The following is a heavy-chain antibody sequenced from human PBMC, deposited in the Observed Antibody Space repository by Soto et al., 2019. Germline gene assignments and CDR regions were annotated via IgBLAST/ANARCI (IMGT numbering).Heavy chain of an antibody. D-gene: IGHD1-1*01. J-gene: IGHJ4*02. CDR2: ISAHNGNT. CDR3: ARGRYGDY. V-gene: IGHV1-18*01. Sequence: QVHLVQSGAEVKKPGASVKVSRKGSGYAFTTYGITWVRQAPGQGLEWMGRISAHNGNTNYAQKLQGRVTVTRDTSTSTAYMELRSLRSDDTAVYYCARGRYGDYWGQGALVTVSS. CDR1: GYAFTTYG.